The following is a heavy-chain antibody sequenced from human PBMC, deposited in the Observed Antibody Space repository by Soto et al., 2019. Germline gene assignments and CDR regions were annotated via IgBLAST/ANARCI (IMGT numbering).Heavy chain of an antibody. J-gene: IGHJ4*02. CDR3: AKDRPYFDY. V-gene: IGHV3-23*01. CDR1: GFTFSSSA. CDR2: ITPSGDNT. Sequence: GGSLRLSCAASGFTFSSSAMSWVRQVPGKALEWVSAITPSGDNTYYADCVKGRFTISRDNSKNTLYVQMNSLRAEDTAIYYCAKDRPYFDYWGQGTLVTVSS.